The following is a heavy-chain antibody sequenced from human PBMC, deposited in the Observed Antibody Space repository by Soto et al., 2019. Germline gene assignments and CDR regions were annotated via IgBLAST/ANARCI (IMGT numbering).Heavy chain of an antibody. J-gene: IGHJ5*02. Sequence: SETLSLTCTVSGGSISSSSYYWGWIRQPPGKGLEWIGYIYYSGSTNYNPSLKSRVTISVDTSKNQFSLKLSSVTAADTAVYYCARGDNYYDSSGYYGNWFDPWGQGTLVTVS. CDR2: IYYSGST. V-gene: IGHV4-61*05. D-gene: IGHD3-22*01. CDR3: ARGDNYYDSSGYYGNWFDP. CDR1: GGSISSSSYY.